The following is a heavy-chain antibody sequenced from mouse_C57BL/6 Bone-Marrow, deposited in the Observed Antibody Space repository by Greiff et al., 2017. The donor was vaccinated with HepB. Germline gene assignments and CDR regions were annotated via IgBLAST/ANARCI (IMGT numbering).Heavy chain of an antibody. Sequence: EVQLQESGTVLARPGASVKMSCKTSGYTFTSYWMHWVKQRPGQGLEWIGALYPGNSDTSYNQKFKGKAKLTAVTSSSTAYMQLSSLTSEDSAVYFCARSGARGAYAMDYWGQGTSVTVSS. CDR1: GYTFTSYW. CDR2: LYPGNSDT. D-gene: IGHD3-1*01. V-gene: IGHV1-5*01. CDR3: ARSGARGAYAMDY. J-gene: IGHJ4*01.